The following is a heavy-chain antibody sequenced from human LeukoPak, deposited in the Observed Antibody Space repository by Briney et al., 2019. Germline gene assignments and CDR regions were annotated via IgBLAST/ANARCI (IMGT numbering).Heavy chain of an antibody. D-gene: IGHD2/OR15-2a*01. V-gene: IGHV3-74*01. CDR1: GNYW. J-gene: IGHJ4*02. CDR3: VSFYETY. Sequence: GGSLRLSCAASGNYWMHWVCQAPGKGLVWVSHINSDGSWTSYADTVKGRFTISKDNAKNTVYLQMNSLRAEDTAVYYCVSFYETYWGRGTLVTVSS. CDR2: INSDGSWT.